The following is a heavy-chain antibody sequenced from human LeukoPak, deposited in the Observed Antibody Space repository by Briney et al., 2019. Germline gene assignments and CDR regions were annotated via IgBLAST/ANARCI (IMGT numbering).Heavy chain of an antibody. Sequence: SETLSLTCTVSGGSISTSNYYRGWIRQPPGKGLEWIGNIFYSGSTYYSPSLKSRVTISLDTSRNQFSLKLSSVTAADTAVYYCARSQFDRFGELLSDYWGQGTLVIVSS. D-gene: IGHD3-10*01. CDR1: GGSISTSNYY. CDR3: ARSQFDRFGELLSDY. V-gene: IGHV4-39*07. CDR2: IFYSGST. J-gene: IGHJ4*02.